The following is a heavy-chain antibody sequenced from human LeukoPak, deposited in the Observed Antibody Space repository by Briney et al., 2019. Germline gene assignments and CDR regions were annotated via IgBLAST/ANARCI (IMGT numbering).Heavy chain of an antibody. V-gene: IGHV3-23*01. CDR1: GFTFSSYA. CDR2: ISGSGGST. Sequence: PGGSLRLSCAASGFTFSSYAMSWVRQAPGKGLEWVSAISGSGGSTYYADSVKGRFTISRDNSKNTLYLQMNSLRAEDTAVYYCAKDRRIGTTVTDYFDYWGQGTLVTVSS. J-gene: IGHJ4*02. CDR3: AKDRRIGTTVTDYFDY. D-gene: IGHD4-11*01.